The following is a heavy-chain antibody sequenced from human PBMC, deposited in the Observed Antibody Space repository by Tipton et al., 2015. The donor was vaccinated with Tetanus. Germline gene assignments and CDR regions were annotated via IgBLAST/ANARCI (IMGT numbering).Heavy chain of an antibody. D-gene: IGHD4-11*01. J-gene: IGHJ4*02. Sequence: AVSGFTFNSYAMNWVRQTPGKGLEWVSGISGSGISTYDTDSVKGRFIISRDNSKNTVYLEMNSLRAEDTAVYYCAKGMTKVSISYFDYWGQGTLVTVSS. CDR1: GFTFNSYA. V-gene: IGHV3-23*01. CDR3: AKGMTKVSISYFDY. CDR2: ISGSGIST.